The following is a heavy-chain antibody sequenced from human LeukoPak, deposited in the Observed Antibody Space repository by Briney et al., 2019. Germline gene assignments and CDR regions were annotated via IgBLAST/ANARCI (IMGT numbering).Heavy chain of an antibody. J-gene: IGHJ5*02. CDR1: GFTFDDYA. CDR2: ISWNSGSI. V-gene: IGHV3-9*01. CDR3: ARVDYYGSGILDP. Sequence: GGSLRLSCAASGFTFDDYAMHWVRQAPGKGLEWVSGISWNSGSIGYADSVKGRFTISRDNAKNSLYLQMNSLRAEDTAVYYCARVDYYGSGILDPWGQGTLVTVSS. D-gene: IGHD3-10*01.